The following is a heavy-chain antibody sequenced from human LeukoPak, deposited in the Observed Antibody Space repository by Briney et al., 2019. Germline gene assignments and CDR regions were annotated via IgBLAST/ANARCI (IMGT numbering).Heavy chain of an antibody. CDR2: INPNSGGT. V-gene: IGHV1-2*02. CDR1: GYTFTGYY. CDR3: ARAQRGAWLPYYYYYYMDV. D-gene: IGHD5-12*01. Sequence: ASVKVSCKASGYTFTGYYMHWVRQAPGQGLEWMGWINPNSGGTNYAQKFQGRVTMTRDTSISTAYMELSRLRSDDTAVYYCARAQRGAWLPYYYYYYMDVWGKGTTVTVSS. J-gene: IGHJ6*03.